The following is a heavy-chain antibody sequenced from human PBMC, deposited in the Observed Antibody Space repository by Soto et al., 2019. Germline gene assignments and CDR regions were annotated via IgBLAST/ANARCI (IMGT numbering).Heavy chain of an antibody. V-gene: IGHV3-23*01. D-gene: IGHD5-18*01. Sequence: PGGSLRRSCAGSGFTFSRYAMNWVRQAPGRALEWVSIISSRGDRTSYAESVKGRFTISRDDCKNTLFLHMNSLGAEDTAVYYCAKETGYSYGFQPNALDVWGQGTTVTFSS. CDR2: ISSRGDRT. J-gene: IGHJ6*02. CDR1: GFTFSRYA. CDR3: AKETGYSYGFQPNALDV.